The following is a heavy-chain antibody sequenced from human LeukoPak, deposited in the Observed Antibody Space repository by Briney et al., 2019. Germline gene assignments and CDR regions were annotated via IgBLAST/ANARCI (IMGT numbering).Heavy chain of an antibody. V-gene: IGHV3-73*01. CDR2: IRGAGYSDAP. D-gene: IGHD2-2*01. CDR3: TVPASGGNWFDP. CDR1: GFSFSGSA. Sequence: PGGSLRLSCAASGFSFSGSAIHWVRQAPGKGLEWVGRIRGAGYSDAPAYVASARGRFTISRDDSKSTAYLQMNSLKAEDTAVYYCTVPASGGNWFDPWGPGTLVTVSS. J-gene: IGHJ5*02.